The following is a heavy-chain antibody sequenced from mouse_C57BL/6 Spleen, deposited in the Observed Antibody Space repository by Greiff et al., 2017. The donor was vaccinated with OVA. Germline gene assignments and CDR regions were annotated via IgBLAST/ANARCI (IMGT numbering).Heavy chain of an antibody. J-gene: IGHJ1*03. D-gene: IGHD1-1*01. Sequence: VQLQQSGPELVKPGASVKLSCKASGYTFTSYDINWVKQRPGQGLEWIGWIYPRDGSTKYNEKFKGKATLTVDTSSSTAYMELHSLTSEDSAVYFCAREGITTVVANWYFDVWGTGTTVTVSS. CDR1: GYTFTSYD. CDR3: AREGITTVVANWYFDV. CDR2: IYPRDGST. V-gene: IGHV1-85*01.